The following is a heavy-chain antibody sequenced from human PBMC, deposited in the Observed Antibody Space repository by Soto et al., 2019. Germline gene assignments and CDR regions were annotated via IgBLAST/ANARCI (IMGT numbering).Heavy chain of an antibody. CDR1: GGSVSSGSYY. D-gene: IGHD3-10*01. V-gene: IGHV4-61*01. J-gene: IGHJ6*02. CDR2: IYYSGST. CDR3: ARSSRYYYGSGSSFFGLDV. Sequence: SSETLSLTCPVSGGSVSSGSYYWSWIRQPPGKGLEWIGYIYYSGSTNYNPSLKSRVTISVDTSKNQFSLKLSSVTAADTAVYYCARSSRYYYGSGSSFFGLDVWGQGNTV.